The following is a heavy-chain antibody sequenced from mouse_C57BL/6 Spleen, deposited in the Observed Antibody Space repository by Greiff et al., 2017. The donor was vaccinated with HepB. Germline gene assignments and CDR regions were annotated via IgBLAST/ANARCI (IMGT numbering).Heavy chain of an antibody. CDR1: GFNIKDDY. CDR2: IDPENGDT. Sequence: EVQLQQSGAELVRPGASVKLSCTASGFNIKDDYMHWVKQRPEQGLEWIGWIDPENGDTEYASKFQGKATITADTSSNTAYLQLSSLTSEDTAVYYCTGYGSSSYYCDYWGQGTTLTVSS. CDR3: TGYGSSSYYCDY. D-gene: IGHD1-1*01. V-gene: IGHV14-4*01. J-gene: IGHJ2*01.